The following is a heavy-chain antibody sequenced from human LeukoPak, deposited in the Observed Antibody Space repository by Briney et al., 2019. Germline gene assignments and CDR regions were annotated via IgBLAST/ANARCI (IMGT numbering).Heavy chain of an antibody. CDR1: GYTFTSYY. CDR2: INPSGGST. Sequence: GASVKVSCKASGYTFTSYYMHWVRQAPGQGLEWMGIINPSGGSTSYAQKFQGRVTMTRDTSTSTVYMELSSLRSEDTAVYYCARVSGITMIVAPGGMGWFDPWGQGTLVTVSS. CDR3: ARVSGITMIVAPGGMGWFDP. V-gene: IGHV1-46*01. D-gene: IGHD3-22*01. J-gene: IGHJ5*02.